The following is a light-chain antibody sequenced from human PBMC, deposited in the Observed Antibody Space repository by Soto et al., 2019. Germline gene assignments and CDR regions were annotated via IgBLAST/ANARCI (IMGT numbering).Light chain of an antibody. CDR3: SSYTTISTLV. J-gene: IGLJ3*02. CDR2: EVT. Sequence: QFVLAQPASVSGSPGKSITISCTGTSSDVGGYHYVSWYQHLPGKAPKLMIYEVTNRPSGVSNRFSGSKSGNTASLTISGLQAEDEADYYCSSYTTISTLVFGGGTKVTVL. CDR1: SSDVGGYHY. V-gene: IGLV2-14*01.